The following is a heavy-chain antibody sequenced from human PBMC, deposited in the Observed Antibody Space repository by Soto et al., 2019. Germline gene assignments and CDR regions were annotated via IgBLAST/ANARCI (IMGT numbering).Heavy chain of an antibody. V-gene: IGHV3-74*01. CDR1: GFTFSTSW. CDR3: VRDRPIGRVGALDY. D-gene: IGHD1-26*01. J-gene: IGHJ4*02. CDR2: INSDGSST. Sequence: GGSLRLSCAASGFTFSTSWMHWVRQVPGKGLVCVSRINSDGSSTNYADSVKGRCTISRDNAKNTLYLQMNSLRVEDTAVYYCVRDRPIGRVGALDYWGQGALVTVSS.